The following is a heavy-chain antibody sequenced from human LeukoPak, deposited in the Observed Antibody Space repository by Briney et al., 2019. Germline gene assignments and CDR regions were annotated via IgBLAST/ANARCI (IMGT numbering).Heavy chain of an antibody. D-gene: IGHD3-22*01. V-gene: IGHV3-15*01. J-gene: IGHJ4*02. CDR1: GFTFSNAW. Sequence: GGSLRLSCAASGFTFSNAWMSWVRQAPGKGLEWVGRIKSKTDGGTTDYAAPVKGRFTISRDDSKNTLYLQMNSLKTEDTAVYYCTTDDYYDSSGYSPGFDYWGQGTLVTVSS. CDR2: IKSKTDGGTT. CDR3: TTDDYYDSSGYSPGFDY.